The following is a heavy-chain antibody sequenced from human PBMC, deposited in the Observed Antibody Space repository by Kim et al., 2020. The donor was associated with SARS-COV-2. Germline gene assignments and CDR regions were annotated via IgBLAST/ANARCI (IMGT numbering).Heavy chain of an antibody. D-gene: IGHD6-6*01. CDR3: ARHAQIEYSSSSGAFDI. CDR2: IYPGDSDT. Sequence: GESLKISCKGSGYSFTSYWIGWVRQMPGKGLEWMGIIYPGDSDTRYSPSFQGQVTISADKSISTAYLQWSSLKASDTAMYYCARHAQIEYSSSSGAFDIWGQGTMVTVSS. V-gene: IGHV5-51*01. CDR1: GYSFTSYW. J-gene: IGHJ3*02.